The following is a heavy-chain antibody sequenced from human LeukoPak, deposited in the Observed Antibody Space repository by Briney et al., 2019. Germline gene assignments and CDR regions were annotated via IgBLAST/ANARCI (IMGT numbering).Heavy chain of an antibody. V-gene: IGHV3-21*01. CDR3: ARNGVGVGATHDAFDI. CDR1: GFTFSSYS. J-gene: IGHJ3*02. Sequence: GGSLRLSCAASGFTFSSYSMNWVRQAPGKGLEWVSSISSSSSYIYYADSVKGRFTISRDNAKNSLYLQMNSLRAEDTAVYYCARNGVGVGATHDAFDIWGQGTMVTVSS. CDR2: ISSSSSYI. D-gene: IGHD1-26*01.